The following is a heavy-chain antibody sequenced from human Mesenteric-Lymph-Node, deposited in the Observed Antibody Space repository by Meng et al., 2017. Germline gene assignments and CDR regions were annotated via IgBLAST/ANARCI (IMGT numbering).Heavy chain of an antibody. J-gene: IGHJ6*01. CDR3: VGTGFGPYGMDM. Sequence: ASVKVSCKASGYTFTGYYMHWVRQAPGQGLEWMGWINPNSGGTNYAQKFQGRVTMTRDTSISTAYMELSRLRSDDTAVYFCVGTGFGPYGMDMWGHGTTVTVSS. CDR1: GYTFTGYY. D-gene: IGHD3-10*01. V-gene: IGHV1-2*02. CDR2: INPNSGGT.